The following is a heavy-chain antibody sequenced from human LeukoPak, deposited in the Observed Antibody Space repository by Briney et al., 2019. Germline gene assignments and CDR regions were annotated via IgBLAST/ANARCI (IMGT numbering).Heavy chain of an antibody. J-gene: IGHJ4*02. V-gene: IGHV1-46*01. Sequence: GASVRVSCKASGYTFTSYYMRWVRQAPGQGLEWMGIINPSGGSTSYAQKFQGRVTMTRDTSTSTVYMELSSLRSEDTAVYYCASGIAVAGIDYWGQGTLVTVSS. D-gene: IGHD6-19*01. CDR3: ASGIAVAGIDY. CDR1: GYTFTSYY. CDR2: INPSGGST.